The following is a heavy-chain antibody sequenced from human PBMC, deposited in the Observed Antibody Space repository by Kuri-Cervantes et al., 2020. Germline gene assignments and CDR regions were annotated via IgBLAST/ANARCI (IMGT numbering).Heavy chain of an antibody. CDR3: ARVVAALDY. D-gene: IGHD2-15*01. J-gene: IGHJ4*02. Sequence: LRLSCTVSGGSISSYYWSWIRQPPGKGLEWIGYIYYSGSTNYNPTLKSRVTISVDTSKNQFSLKLSSVTAADTAVYYCARVVAALDYWGQGTLVTVSS. CDR1: GGSISSYY. V-gene: IGHV4-59*12. CDR2: IYYSGST.